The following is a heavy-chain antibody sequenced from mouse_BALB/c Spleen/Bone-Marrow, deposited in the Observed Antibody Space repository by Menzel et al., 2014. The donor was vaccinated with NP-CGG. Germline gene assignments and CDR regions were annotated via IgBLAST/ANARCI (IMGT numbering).Heavy chain of an antibody. CDR3: ARGFLGYFDY. CDR2: ISIYSGNT. V-gene: IGHV1S137*01. J-gene: IGHJ2*01. Sequence: VQVVESGPELVRPGVSVKISCKGSGYTFTDYPMHWVKQSHAKSLEWIGVISIYSGNTNYNQNFKGKAKMTVDKSSSTVYMELARLTSEDSAIYHCARGFLGYFDYWGQGTTLTVSS. CDR1: GYTFTDYP.